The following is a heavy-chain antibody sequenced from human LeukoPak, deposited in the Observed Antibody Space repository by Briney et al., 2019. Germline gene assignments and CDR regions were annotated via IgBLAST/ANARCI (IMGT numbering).Heavy chain of an antibody. CDR2: ITSSGSTI. D-gene: IGHD4-17*01. J-gene: IGHJ3*02. CDR1: GFTFSSYE. V-gene: IGHV3-48*03. Sequence: GGSLRLSCAASGFTFSSYEMNWVRQAPGKGLEWVSYITSSGSTIYYADSVKGRFAISRDNAKNSLYLQMNSLRAEDTAVYYCAREGALTVTKDAFDIWGQGTMVTVSS. CDR3: AREGALTVTKDAFDI.